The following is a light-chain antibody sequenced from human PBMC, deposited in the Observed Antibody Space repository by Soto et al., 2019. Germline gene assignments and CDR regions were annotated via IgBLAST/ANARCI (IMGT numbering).Light chain of an antibody. J-gene: IGKJ1*01. Sequence: IVMTQSPATLSLSPGERATLSCRASQSVGKYLVWYQQKPGQAPRLLIYDASNRATGIPARFSGSGSGTDFTLTISSLEPEDFAVYYCQQRGNWPPWTFGQGTKVDIK. CDR1: QSVGKY. CDR3: QQRGNWPPWT. CDR2: DAS. V-gene: IGKV3-11*01.